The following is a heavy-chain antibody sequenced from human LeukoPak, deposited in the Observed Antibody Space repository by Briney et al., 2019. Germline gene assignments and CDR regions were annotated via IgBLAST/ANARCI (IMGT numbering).Heavy chain of an antibody. CDR2: ISGSGGST. V-gene: IGHV3-23*01. CDR3: AKDRSVVVIDN. D-gene: IGHD3-22*01. Sequence: GGSLRLSCAASGFTFSSYAMSWVRQAPGKGLEWVSSISGSGGSTYYAESVKGRFTISKANYKHTLYLHMNSLSDEATAVYSCAKDRSVVVIDNWGQGTLVTVSS. CDR1: GFTFSSYA. J-gene: IGHJ4*02.